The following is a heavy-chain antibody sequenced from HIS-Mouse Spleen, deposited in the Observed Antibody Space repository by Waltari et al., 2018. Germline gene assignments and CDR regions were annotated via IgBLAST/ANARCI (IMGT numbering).Heavy chain of an antibody. CDR2: INSDGSST. Sequence: EVQLVESGGGLVQPGGSRRLSCAASGFTFSSSRRHWVRQAPGKGLVWVSRINSDGSSTSYADSVKGRFTISRDNAKNTLYLQMNSLRAEDTAVYYCARDLGYSSSSEVWFDPWGQGTLVTVSS. D-gene: IGHD6-6*01. CDR3: ARDLGYSSSSEVWFDP. J-gene: IGHJ5*02. CDR1: GFTFSSSR. V-gene: IGHV3-74*01.